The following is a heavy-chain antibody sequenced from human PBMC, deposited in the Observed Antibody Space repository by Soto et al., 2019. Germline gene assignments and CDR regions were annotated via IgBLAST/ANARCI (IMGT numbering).Heavy chain of an antibody. CDR1: GGSISRSSYF. CDR3: AIHADSSSRDFLDY. CDR2: IYYSGST. Sequence: SEKLSLPWTVSGGSISRSSYFGCWIRQPTGKRLEWIGSIYYSGSTYCNPSLKSRVTISVDPSKPQFSLKLSSVTAADTAVYYCAIHADSSSRDFLDYCGQGTLVTVSA. D-gene: IGHD6-13*01. V-gene: IGHV4-39*01. J-gene: IGHJ4*01.